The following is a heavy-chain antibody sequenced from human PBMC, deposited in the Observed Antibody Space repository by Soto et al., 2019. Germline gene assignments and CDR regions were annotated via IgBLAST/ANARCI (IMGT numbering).Heavy chain of an antibody. D-gene: IGHD6-19*01. Sequence: PGGSLRLSCSTSGCAGSSYGTHWVRQAPGKGLEWVAVISYDGSNKYYADSVKGRFTISRDNSKNTLYLQMNSLRAEDTAVYYCATTPSVAVAGTTNDYWGQGP. J-gene: IGHJ4*02. V-gene: IGHV3-30*03. CDR2: ISYDGSNK. CDR1: GCAGSSYG. CDR3: ATTPSVAVAGTTNDY.